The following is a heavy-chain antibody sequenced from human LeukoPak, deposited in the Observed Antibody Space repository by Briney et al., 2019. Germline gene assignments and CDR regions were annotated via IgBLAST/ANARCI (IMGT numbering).Heavy chain of an antibody. J-gene: IGHJ5*02. CDR1: GYTFTSYY. V-gene: IGHV1-46*01. CDR2: INPSGGST. Sequence: ASVKVSCKASGYTFTSYYMHWVRQAPGQGLEWMGIINPSGGSTSYAQKFRGRVTMTRDTSTSTVYMELSSLRSEDTAVYYCARDSSGAAAGTWFDPWGQGTLVTVSS. D-gene: IGHD6-13*01. CDR3: ARDSSGAAAGTWFDP.